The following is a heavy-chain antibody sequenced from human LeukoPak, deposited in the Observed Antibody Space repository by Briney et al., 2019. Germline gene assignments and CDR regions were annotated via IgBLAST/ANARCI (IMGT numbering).Heavy chain of an antibody. CDR2: IYYSGST. J-gene: IGHJ4*02. D-gene: IGHD6-13*01. CDR3: AGRLAGTEDY. V-gene: IGHV4-39*01. CDR1: GGSISSSSYY. Sequence: NSSETLSLTCTVSGGSISSSSYYWGWIRQPPGKGLEWIGSIYYSGSTYYNPSLKSRVTISVDTSKNQFSLKLSSVTAADTAVYYCAGRLAGTEDYWGQGTLVTVSS.